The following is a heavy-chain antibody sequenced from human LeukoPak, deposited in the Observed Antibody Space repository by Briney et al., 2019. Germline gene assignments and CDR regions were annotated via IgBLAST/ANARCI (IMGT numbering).Heavy chain of an antibody. D-gene: IGHD3-3*01. Sequence: PGESLKISCKGSGYSFPDYWIGWVRQMPGKGLEWMGIIYPGDSDTRYSLSFQGQVTISADKSINTAYLQWSSLKASDTAMYYCARGRITVFGVARNPFDVWGQGTMVTVSS. CDR1: GYSFPDYW. J-gene: IGHJ3*01. V-gene: IGHV5-51*01. CDR2: IYPGDSDT. CDR3: ARGRITVFGVARNPFDV.